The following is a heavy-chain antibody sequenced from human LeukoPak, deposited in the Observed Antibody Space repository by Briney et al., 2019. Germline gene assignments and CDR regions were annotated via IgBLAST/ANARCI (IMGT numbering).Heavy chain of an antibody. Sequence: GGSLRLSCAAAGFTFSSYWMHWVRQAPGKGLVWVSRINSDGSGTSYADSVKGRFTISRDNAKNTLYLQMNSLRAEDTAVYYCAGRSGSYYPLNYWGQGTLVTVSS. J-gene: IGHJ4*02. CDR2: INSDGSGT. CDR3: AGRSGSYYPLNY. D-gene: IGHD3-10*01. V-gene: IGHV3-74*01. CDR1: GFTFSSYW.